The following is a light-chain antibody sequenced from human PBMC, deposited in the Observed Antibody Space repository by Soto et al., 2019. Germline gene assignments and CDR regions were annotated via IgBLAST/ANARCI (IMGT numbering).Light chain of an antibody. Sequence: EIVLTQSPGTLSLSPGERAILSYRASQSVSSSFLAWYQQKPGQAPRLLIYGASTRATGIPDRFSGSGSGTDFTLTISRLEPDDFAVYYCQQYGTSPRTFGQGTKVDIK. J-gene: IGKJ1*01. V-gene: IGKV3-20*01. CDR1: QSVSSSF. CDR2: GAS. CDR3: QQYGTSPRT.